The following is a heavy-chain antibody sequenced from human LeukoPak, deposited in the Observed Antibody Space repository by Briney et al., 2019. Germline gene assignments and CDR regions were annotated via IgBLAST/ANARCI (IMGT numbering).Heavy chain of an antibody. J-gene: IGHJ6*02. D-gene: IGHD2-2*01. V-gene: IGHV7-4-1*02. CDR2: INTNTGNP. CDR1: GYTFTSYG. CDR3: ARVRRYCSSTTCYGSIDGMDV. Sequence: ASVKVSCKASGYTFTSYGISWVRQAPGQGLEWMGWINTNTGNPTYAQGFTGRFVFSLDTSVSTAYLQISSLKAEDTAVYYCARVRRYCSSTTCYGSIDGMDVWGQGTTVTVSS.